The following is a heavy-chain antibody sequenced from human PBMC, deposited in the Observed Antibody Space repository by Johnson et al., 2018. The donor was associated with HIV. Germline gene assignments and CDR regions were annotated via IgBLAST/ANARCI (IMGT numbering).Heavy chain of an antibody. D-gene: IGHD5-18*01. J-gene: IGHJ3*02. CDR1: GFTFSSYA. CDR2: IRYDGSKR. V-gene: IGHV3-30*02. Sequence: QVQLVESGGGVVQPGRSLRLSCAASGFTFSSYAMHWVRQAPGKGLEWVAVIRYDGSKRYYADSVKGRFTISRDNAKNTLYLQMNSLRTGDTAVYYCAKGWRQLWPTGDGAFDIWGQGTMVTVSS. CDR3: AKGWRQLWPTGDGAFDI.